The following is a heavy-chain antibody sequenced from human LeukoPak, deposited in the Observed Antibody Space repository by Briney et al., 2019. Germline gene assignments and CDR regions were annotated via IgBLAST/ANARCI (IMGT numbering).Heavy chain of an antibody. D-gene: IGHD3-10*01. V-gene: IGHV1-69*13. Sequence: GASVKVSCTASGGTFSSYAISWVRQAPGQGLEWMGGIIPIFGTANYAQKFQGRVTITADESTSTAYMELSSLRSEDTAVYYCARDALTPFYYYGSGSYPGGHWFDPWGQGTLVTVSS. J-gene: IGHJ5*02. CDR1: GGTFSSYA. CDR2: IIPIFGTA. CDR3: ARDALTPFYYYGSGSYPGGHWFDP.